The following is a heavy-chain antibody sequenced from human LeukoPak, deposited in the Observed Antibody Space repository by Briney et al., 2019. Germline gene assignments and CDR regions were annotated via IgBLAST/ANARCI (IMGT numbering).Heavy chain of an antibody. Sequence: GGSLRLSCAASGFTVSSNYMSWVRQAPGKGLEWVSVNYSGGSTYYADSVKGRFTISRDNAKNSLYLQMNSLRAEDTAVYYCAREGYYDSSGYYDWFDPWGQGTLVTVSS. CDR1: GFTVSSNY. CDR3: AREGYYDSSGYYDWFDP. D-gene: IGHD3-22*01. J-gene: IGHJ5*02. CDR2: NYSGGST. V-gene: IGHV3-66*01.